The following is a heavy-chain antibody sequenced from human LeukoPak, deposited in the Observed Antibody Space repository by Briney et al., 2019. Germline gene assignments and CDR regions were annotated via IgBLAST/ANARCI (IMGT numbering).Heavy chain of an antibody. D-gene: IGHD6-6*01. CDR1: GFPFSKAW. CDR2: FKIKTDGGAT. J-gene: IGHJ4*02. CDR3: TSDRGIAARPLFDL. V-gene: IGHV3-15*01. Sequence: GGSLRLSCAGSGFPFSKAWMSWARQAPGEGLEWLGRFKIKTDGGATDYAAPVKARLSLSRDDSKNTLNLQMNSLKIEDTAVYYCTSDRGIAARPLFDLWGQGTLVTVSS.